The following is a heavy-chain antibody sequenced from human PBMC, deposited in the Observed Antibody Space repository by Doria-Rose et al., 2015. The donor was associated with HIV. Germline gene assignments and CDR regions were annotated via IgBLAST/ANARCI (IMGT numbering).Heavy chain of an antibody. CDR2: ISWDGGAK. CDR1: GFSFESYA. J-gene: IGHJ6*03. V-gene: IGHV3-9*01. Sequence: VQLVQSGGGLVQPGRSLRLSCVGSGFSFESYAMHWVRLAPGRGLEWVAGISWDGGAKGNADSVEGRFTISRDNAKESVYLEMRSLRPEDTAFYYCAKVPIIGPKCYFYMDVWGKGTSVTVSS. D-gene: IGHD3-3*01. CDR3: AKVPIIGPKCYFYMDV.